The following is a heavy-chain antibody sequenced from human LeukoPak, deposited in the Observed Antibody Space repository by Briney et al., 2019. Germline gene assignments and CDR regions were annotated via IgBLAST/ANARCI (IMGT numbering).Heavy chain of an antibody. J-gene: IGHJ4*02. CDR2: ISGSGGST. CDR1: GFTFSSYA. CDR3: AKGQPYYYDSSGYYHPPFDY. D-gene: IGHD3-22*01. Sequence: GGSLRLSCEASGFTFSSYAMSWVRQAPGKGLEWVSGISGSGGSTVYADSMKGRFTISRDNSMNTMYLQMNRLRAEDTAVYYCAKGQPYYYDSSGYYHPPFDYWGQGTLVTVSS. V-gene: IGHV3-23*01.